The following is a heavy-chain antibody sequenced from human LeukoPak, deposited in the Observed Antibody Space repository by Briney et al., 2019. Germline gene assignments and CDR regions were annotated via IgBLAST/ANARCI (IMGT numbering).Heavy chain of an antibody. CDR1: GXXXXXXX. CDR2: XTPNSGGT. V-gene: IGHV1-2*02. D-gene: IGHD3-22*01. CDR3: ARDRDSSGYYLNWFDP. Sequence: KXXCKASGXXXXXXXXXWVXQXPGQXXEXXXXXTPNSGGTNYAQKFQGRVTMTRDTSISTAYMELGRLRSDDTAVYYCARDRDSSGYYLNWFDPWGQGTLVTVSS. J-gene: IGHJ5*02.